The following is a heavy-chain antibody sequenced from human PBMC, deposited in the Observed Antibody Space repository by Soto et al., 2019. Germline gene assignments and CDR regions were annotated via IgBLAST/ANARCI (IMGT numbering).Heavy chain of an antibody. J-gene: IGHJ6*02. V-gene: IGHV1-46*01. D-gene: IGHD3-10*01. CDR1: GYTFTSYY. CDR2: INPSGGST. Sequence: QVQLVQSGAEVKKPGASVKVSCKASGYTFTSYYMHWVRQAPGQGLEWMGIINPSGGSTSYAQKFQDRVTMTRDTSTSTVYMELSSLRSEDTAVYYCARETYYYVSGSYRYYYGMDVWGQGTTVTVSS. CDR3: ARETYYYVSGSYRYYYGMDV.